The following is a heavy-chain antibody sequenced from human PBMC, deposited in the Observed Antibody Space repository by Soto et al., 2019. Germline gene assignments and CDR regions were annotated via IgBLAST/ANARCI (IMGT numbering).Heavy chain of an antibody. Sequence: EVQLLESGGGLVQPGGSLRLSCTASGLTFSSHAMTWVRQAPGKGLEWVSGLSGSGGSIYYADSVKGRFTISRDNSMNTLYLQMKTLRAEDTAVYYCAKVSSSWYAGFFDLLGQGTPVTVSS. CDR2: LSGSGGSI. CDR1: GLTFSSHA. J-gene: IGHJ4*02. D-gene: IGHD6-13*01. V-gene: IGHV3-23*01. CDR3: AKVSSSWYAGFFDL.